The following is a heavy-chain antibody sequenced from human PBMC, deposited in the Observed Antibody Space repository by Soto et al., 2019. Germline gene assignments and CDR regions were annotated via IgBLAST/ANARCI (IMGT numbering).Heavy chain of an antibody. J-gene: IGHJ1*01. D-gene: IGHD3-10*01. CDR1: GFSLSTSGVA. CDR2: IYWDDDK. V-gene: IGHV2-5*02. Sequence: QITLKESGPALVKPTQTLTLTCTFSGFSLSTSGVALGWIRQPPGKALVWLALIYWDDDKRYSPSLKTRLTITKDTSKNQVILTMTNMDPVDTATYYCAHCAHCTYESGEIITNAEYFQYWGQGTLVTVSS. CDR3: AHCAHCTYESGEIITNAEYFQY.